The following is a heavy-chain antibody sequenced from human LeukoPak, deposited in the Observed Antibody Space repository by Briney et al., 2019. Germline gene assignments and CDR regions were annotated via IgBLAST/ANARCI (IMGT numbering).Heavy chain of an antibody. CDR3: VRVAGPVAGTGWFDP. CDR2: INSDGSST. V-gene: IGHV3-74*03. CDR1: GFTFSRTW. Sequence: GGSLRLSCATSGFTFSRTWMHWVRQAPGKGLVWVSRINSDGSSTEYADFVKGRFTLSRDNAKNTMYLQMNSLREEDTAVYYCVRVAGPVAGTGWFDPWGQGTLVTVSS. D-gene: IGHD6-19*01. J-gene: IGHJ5*02.